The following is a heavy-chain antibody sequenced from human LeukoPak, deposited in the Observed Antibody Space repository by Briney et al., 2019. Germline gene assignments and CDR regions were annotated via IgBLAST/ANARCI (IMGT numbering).Heavy chain of an antibody. J-gene: IGHJ4*02. V-gene: IGHV3-74*01. Sequence: PGGSLRLSCVASGFAFSTYWMHWVRQALGKGLVWVSRLCPDGSSSVSADSVKGRFTVSRDNAKNTQYLQMNILRDDDTAVYYCTRSPSLGGSYWVFHSWGQGTRVTVSS. D-gene: IGHD1-26*01. CDR1: GFAFSTYW. CDR3: TRSPSLGGSYWVFHS. CDR2: LCPDGSSS.